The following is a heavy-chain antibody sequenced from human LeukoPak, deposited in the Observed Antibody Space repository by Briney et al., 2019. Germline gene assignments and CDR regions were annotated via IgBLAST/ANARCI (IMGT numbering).Heavy chain of an antibody. J-gene: IGHJ4*02. CDR2: ISYDGSNK. CDR1: GFTFSSYG. Sequence: GGSLKLSCAASGFTFSSYGMHWVRQAPGKGLEWVAVISYDGSNKYYADSVKGRFTISRDNSKNTPYLQMNSLRAEDTAVYYCAKDSSSGWSLDYWGQGTLVTVSS. V-gene: IGHV3-30*18. D-gene: IGHD6-19*01. CDR3: AKDSSSGWSLDY.